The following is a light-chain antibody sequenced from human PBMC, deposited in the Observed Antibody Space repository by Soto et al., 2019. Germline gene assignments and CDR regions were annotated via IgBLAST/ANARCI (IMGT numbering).Light chain of an antibody. J-gene: IGKJ2*01. V-gene: IGKV1-39*01. CDR1: QSISSY. CDR2: AAS. CDR3: QQSYSTPGMYT. Sequence: DIQMTQSPSSLSASVGDRVTITCRASQSISSYLNWYQQKPGKAPQLLIYAASSLQSGVPSRFSGSGTATDFTLTISSLQPEDFATYYCQQSYSTPGMYTFGQGTKLEIK.